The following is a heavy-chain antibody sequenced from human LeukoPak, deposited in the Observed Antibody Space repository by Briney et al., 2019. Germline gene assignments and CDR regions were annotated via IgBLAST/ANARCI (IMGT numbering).Heavy chain of an antibody. CDR3: VRAANDFWSGYYDAFDI. Sequence: GASVKVSCKASGYTFTSYDFNWLRQATGQGPEWMGWMNPNSGATGYAQKFQGRVTMTRSASINTAYMELSNLRSEDTAVYYCVRAANDFWSGYYDAFDIWGQGTMVTVSS. D-gene: IGHD3-3*01. CDR1: GYTFTSYD. V-gene: IGHV1-8*01. CDR2: MNPNSGAT. J-gene: IGHJ3*02.